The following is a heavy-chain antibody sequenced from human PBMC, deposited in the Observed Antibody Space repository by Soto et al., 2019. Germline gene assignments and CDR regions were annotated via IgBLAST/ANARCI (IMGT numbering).Heavy chain of an antibody. CDR3: ARGTSYYDTNGYFDY. CDR1: GGSFSGYY. J-gene: IGHJ4*02. Sequence: SETLSLTCAVYGGSFSGYYWSWIRQPPGKGLEWIGEINHSGSTNYNPSLKSRVTISVDTSKNQFLLKLSYVTAADTAVYYCARGTSYYDTNGYFDYWVQGTLVTVSS. CDR2: INHSGST. V-gene: IGHV4-34*01. D-gene: IGHD3-22*01.